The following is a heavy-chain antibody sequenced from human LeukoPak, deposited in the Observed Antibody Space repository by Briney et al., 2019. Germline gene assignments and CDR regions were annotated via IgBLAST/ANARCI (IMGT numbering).Heavy chain of an antibody. CDR2: FSASGNS. CDR1: GDSISSDDYY. Sequence: PSQTLSLTCTVSGDSISSDDYYWSWIRQPAGKGLEWIGRFSASGNSNYNPSLKSRVTISVDTSKNQFSLKLSSVTAADTAVYYCASSGYYYDSSGYLYYFDYWGQGTLVTVSS. CDR3: ASSGYYYDSSGYLYYFDY. D-gene: IGHD3-22*01. J-gene: IGHJ4*02. V-gene: IGHV4-61*02.